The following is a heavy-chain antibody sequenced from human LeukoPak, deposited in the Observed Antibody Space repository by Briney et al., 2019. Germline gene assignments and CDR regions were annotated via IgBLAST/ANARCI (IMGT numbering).Heavy chain of an antibody. CDR2: IIPIFGTA. J-gene: IGHJ4*02. D-gene: IGHD3-22*01. CDR3: ARFYDSSGYYSGGLSPYFDY. Sequence: ASVKVSCKASGGTFSSYAISWVRQAPGQGLEWMGGIIPIFGTANYAQKLQGRVTITADESTSTAYMELSSLRSEDTAVYYCARFYDSSGYYSGGLSPYFDYWGQGTLVTVSS. CDR1: GGTFSSYA. V-gene: IGHV1-69*01.